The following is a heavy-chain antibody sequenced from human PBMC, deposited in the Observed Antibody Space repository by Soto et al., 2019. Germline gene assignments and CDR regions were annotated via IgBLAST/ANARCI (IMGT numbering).Heavy chain of an antibody. CDR1: GFTFSTFA. CDR3: AKDGGGGFIAGIDY. V-gene: IGHV3-23*01. D-gene: IGHD3-16*01. J-gene: IGHJ4*02. Sequence: PGGSLRLSCAASGFTFSTFAMSWVRQAPGKGLEWVSAIRGSGDTTYYADSVKGRFTISRDNSKNTLYLQMNSLRAEDTAVFYCAKDGGGGFIAGIDYWGQGTLVTVSS. CDR2: IRGSGDTT.